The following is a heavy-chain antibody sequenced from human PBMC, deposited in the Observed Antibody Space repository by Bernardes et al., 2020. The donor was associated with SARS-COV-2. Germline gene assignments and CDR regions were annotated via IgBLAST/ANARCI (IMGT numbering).Heavy chain of an antibody. D-gene: IGHD2-2*01. CDR2: IHFSGSA. CDR3: ARVHWPAVKGAFDI. J-gene: IGHJ3*02. Sequence: SETLSLTCIVTGDSISNHYWTWIRQSAGKGLEWIVRIHFSGSANYNPSLRSRVTMSVDTSKNQFSLELSSVTAADTAVYDCARVHWPAVKGAFDIWGQGTVVTVST. V-gene: IGHV4-4*07. CDR1: GDSISNHY.